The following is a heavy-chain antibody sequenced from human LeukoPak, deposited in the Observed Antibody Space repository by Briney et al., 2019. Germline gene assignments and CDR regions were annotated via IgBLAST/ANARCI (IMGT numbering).Heavy chain of an antibody. V-gene: IGHV3-7*04. D-gene: IGHD2-2*01. Sequence: GGSLRLPCAASGFTFSSHWMSWVRQTPGKGLEWVANINQDGSEKYYVDSVKGRFTISRDNAKNSLYLQVNSLRAEDTAVYFCARDGVAPGIYFDHWGQGTLVTVSS. CDR1: GFTFSSHW. CDR3: ARDGVAPGIYFDH. CDR2: INQDGSEK. J-gene: IGHJ4*02.